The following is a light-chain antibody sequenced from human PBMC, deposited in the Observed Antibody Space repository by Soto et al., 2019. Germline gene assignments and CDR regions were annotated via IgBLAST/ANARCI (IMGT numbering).Light chain of an antibody. V-gene: IGKV3-15*01. CDR3: QHYNDWPLT. J-gene: IGKJ4*01. CDR2: DTS. Sequence: EIVMMQSPPTLSVSPGERVTLSCRASQNIWNKLAWYQQKPGQTPRLLIFDTSARATGVPARFSGSGSQTEFTLSISSLQSEDFAVYYCQHYNDWPLTFGGGTKVEIK. CDR1: QNIWNK.